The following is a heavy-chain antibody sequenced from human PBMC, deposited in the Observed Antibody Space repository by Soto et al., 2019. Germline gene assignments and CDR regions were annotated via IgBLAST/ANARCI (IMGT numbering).Heavy chain of an antibody. CDR3: ARDLASSPGY. CDR2: ITPDGAIT. J-gene: IGHJ4*02. Sequence: EVQVVESGGDLVQPGGSLRLSCVASGFTFSSSWMFWVRQAPEKGLVWISRITPDGAITSYADSVKDRFTISRDNAKNTVYLQMNSLRAEDTAVYYCARDLASSPGYWGQGTLVTVSS. V-gene: IGHV3-74*01. CDR1: GFTFSSSW. D-gene: IGHD2-2*01.